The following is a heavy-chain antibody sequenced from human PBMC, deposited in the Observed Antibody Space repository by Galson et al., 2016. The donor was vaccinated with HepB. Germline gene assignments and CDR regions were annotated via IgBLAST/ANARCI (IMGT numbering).Heavy chain of an antibody. D-gene: IGHD6-19*01. CDR1: GFSLTTRAVG. V-gene: IGHV2-5*01. J-gene: IGHJ4*02. Sequence: PALVKPTQTLTLTCTFSGFSLTTRAVGLGWFRQPPGKALEWLALVYWNDANRYSPSLRTRVTLTKDTSKNQVLLTMTNMDPVDTATYYCAHGSGWLFDYWGQGTLVTVSS. CDR2: VYWNDAN. CDR3: AHGSGWLFDY.